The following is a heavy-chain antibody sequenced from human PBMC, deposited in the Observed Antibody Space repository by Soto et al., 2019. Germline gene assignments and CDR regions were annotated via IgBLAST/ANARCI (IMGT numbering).Heavy chain of an antibody. J-gene: IGHJ6*02. D-gene: IGHD3-16*02. CDR2: IFPLFNTA. V-gene: IGHV1-69*01. CDR3: ASGKPATFGGVTVQYYYGMDV. CDR1: GGTFTSYA. Sequence: QVQLVQSGTEVENPGSSVKVSCKASGGTFTSYAISWVRQAPGKGLEWMGDIFPLFNTADYAQKFQGRVTITADESTSTAYMELSRLRSEDTAVYYCASGKPATFGGVTVQYYYGMDVWGQGTTVSVSS.